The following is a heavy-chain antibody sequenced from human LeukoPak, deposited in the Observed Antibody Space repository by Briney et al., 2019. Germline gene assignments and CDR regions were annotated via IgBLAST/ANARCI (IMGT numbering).Heavy chain of an antibody. Sequence: SETLSLTCSVSGGSVRSYSWSWIRQPPGKGLEWIGYIHNSGTTNYKPSLKSRVIISVETTKNQFSLKLSSVTAADTAVYYCARHGGESLVATILHAFDTWGRGTMVTVSS. CDR1: GGSVRSYS. D-gene: IGHD5-24*01. CDR3: ARHGGESLVATILHAFDT. V-gene: IGHV4-59*08. CDR2: IHNSGTT. J-gene: IGHJ3*02.